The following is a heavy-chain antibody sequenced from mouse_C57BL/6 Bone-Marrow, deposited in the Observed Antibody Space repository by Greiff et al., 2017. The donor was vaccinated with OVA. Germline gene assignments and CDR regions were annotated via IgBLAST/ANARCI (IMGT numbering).Heavy chain of an antibody. CDR2: SRNKANDYTT. D-gene: IGHD1-1*01. Sequence: EVKLMESGGGLVQSGRSLRLSCATSGFTFSDFYMEWVRQAPGKGLEWIAASRNKANDYTTEYSASLKGRFIVSRDTSQSILYLQMNALRAEDTAIYYCARDSSYYYGSSYGYFDVWGTGTTVTVSS. V-gene: IGHV7-1*01. J-gene: IGHJ1*03. CDR3: ARDSSYYYGSSYGYFDV. CDR1: GFTFSDFY.